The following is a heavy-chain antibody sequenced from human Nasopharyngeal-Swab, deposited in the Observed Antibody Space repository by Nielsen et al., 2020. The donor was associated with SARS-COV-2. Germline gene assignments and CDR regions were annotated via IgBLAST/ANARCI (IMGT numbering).Heavy chain of an antibody. CDR3: ARDGLDYDFWSAYFMDV. CDR2: ISSRSSYI. Sequence: GGSLRLSCAASGFTFNNYNVNWVRQAPGKGLEWVSSISSRSSYIYYADSVKGRFTISRDNAKNSLYLQMNSLRAEDTAVYYCARDGLDYDFWSAYFMDVWGQGTTVTVSS. V-gene: IGHV3-21*01. J-gene: IGHJ6*02. D-gene: IGHD3-3*01. CDR1: GFTFNNYN.